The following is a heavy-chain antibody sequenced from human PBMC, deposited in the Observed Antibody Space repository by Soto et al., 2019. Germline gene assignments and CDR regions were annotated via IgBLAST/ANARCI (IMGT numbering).Heavy chain of an antibody. CDR1: AGSVSGYY. D-gene: IGHD4-4*01. Sequence: QVQLRESGPGLVKPSETLSLTCTVSAGSVSGYYWSWIRQPPGKAPEWIGDVRYTGSTKYNPSLSQRVTMAVDVSNNQFSLSLSSVTAVDTAVYYCTRHAGNYRNVLDYWGQGALVTVSS. CDR3: TRHAGNYRNVLDY. CDR2: VRYTGST. V-gene: IGHV4-59*08. J-gene: IGHJ4*02.